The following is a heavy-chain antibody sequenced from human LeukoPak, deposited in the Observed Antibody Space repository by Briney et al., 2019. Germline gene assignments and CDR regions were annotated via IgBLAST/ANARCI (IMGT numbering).Heavy chain of an antibody. D-gene: IGHD1-26*01. V-gene: IGHV1-69*13. Sequence: SVKVSCKASGGTFSSYAISWVRQAPGQGLEWMGGIIPIFGTANYAQKFQGRVTFTADESTSTAYMELSSLRSEDTAVYYRASQGWGSGSYRIDYWGQGTLVTVSS. CDR3: ASQGWGSGSYRIDY. CDR1: GGTFSSYA. CDR2: IIPIFGTA. J-gene: IGHJ4*02.